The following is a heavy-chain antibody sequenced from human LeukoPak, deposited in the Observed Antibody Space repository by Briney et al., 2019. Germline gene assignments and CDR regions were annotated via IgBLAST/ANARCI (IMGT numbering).Heavy chain of an antibody. Sequence: ASVKVSCKASGGTFSSYGISWVRQAPGQGLEWMGWISAYNGNTNYAQKLQGRVTMTTDTSTSTAYMELRSLRSDDTAVYYCARDRRPYYYDSSGYWFDYWGQGTLVTVSS. J-gene: IGHJ4*02. CDR3: ARDRRPYYYDSSGYWFDY. V-gene: IGHV1-18*01. CDR1: GGTFSSYG. D-gene: IGHD3-22*01. CDR2: ISAYNGNT.